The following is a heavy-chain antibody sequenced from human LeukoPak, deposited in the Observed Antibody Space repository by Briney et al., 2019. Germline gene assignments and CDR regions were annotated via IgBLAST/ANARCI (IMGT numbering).Heavy chain of an antibody. CDR3: ARDDDIVATIDFDY. CDR1: GYTFTGYY. J-gene: IGHJ4*02. V-gene: IGHV1-2*02. Sequence: ASVKVSCKASGYTFTGYYMHWVRQAPGQGLEWMGWINPNSGGTNYAQKFQGRVTMTRDTSISTAYMELSRLRSDHTAVYYCARDDDIVATIDFDYWGQGTLVTVSS. CDR2: INPNSGGT. D-gene: IGHD5-12*01.